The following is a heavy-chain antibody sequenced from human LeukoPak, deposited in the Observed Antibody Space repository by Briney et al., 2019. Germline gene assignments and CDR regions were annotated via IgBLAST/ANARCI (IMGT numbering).Heavy chain of an antibody. Sequence: GGSLRLSCAASGFTFSSYAMSWVRQAPGKGLEWVSAISGSGGSTYYADSVKGRFTISRDNSKNTLYLQMNSLRAEDTAVYYCARDEMVNYYGSGRHDAFDIWGQGTMVTVSS. V-gene: IGHV3-23*01. J-gene: IGHJ3*02. CDR3: ARDEMVNYYGSGRHDAFDI. CDR1: GFTFSSYA. D-gene: IGHD3-10*01. CDR2: ISGSGGST.